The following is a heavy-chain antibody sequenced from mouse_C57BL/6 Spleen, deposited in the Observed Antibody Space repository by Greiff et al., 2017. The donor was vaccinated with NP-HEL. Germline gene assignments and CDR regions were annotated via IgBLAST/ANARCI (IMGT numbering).Heavy chain of an antibody. D-gene: IGHD1-1*01. V-gene: IGHV1-81*01. CDR3: ASPLYYGSSYWYVDV. Sequence: VQLKESGAELARPGASVKLSCKASGYTFTSYGISWVKQRTGQGLEWIGEIYPRSGNTYYNEKFKGKATLTADKSSSTAYMELRSLTSEDSAVYFCASPLYYGSSYWYVDVWGTGTTVTVSS. CDR1: GYTFTSYG. CDR2: IYPRSGNT. J-gene: IGHJ1*03.